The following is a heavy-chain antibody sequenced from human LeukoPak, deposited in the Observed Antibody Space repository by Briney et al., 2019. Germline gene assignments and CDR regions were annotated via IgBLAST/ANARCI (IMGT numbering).Heavy chain of an antibody. D-gene: IGHD1-7*01. Sequence: GGSLRLSCAASGFTFSDYYMSWIRQAPGKGLEWVSYISSSGSTIYYADSVKGRFTISRDNAKNSLYLQMNSLRAEDTAVYYCARVRSWNYGEHWFDPWGQGTLVTVSS. CDR2: ISSSGSTI. V-gene: IGHV3-11*01. CDR1: GFTFSDYY. CDR3: ARVRSWNYGEHWFDP. J-gene: IGHJ5*02.